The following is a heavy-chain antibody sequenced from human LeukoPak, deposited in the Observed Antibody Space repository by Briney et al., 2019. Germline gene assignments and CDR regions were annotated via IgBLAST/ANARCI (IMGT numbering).Heavy chain of an antibody. D-gene: IGHD3-10*01. CDR1: GFTFSSYA. V-gene: IGHV3-23*01. CDR2: ISGSGGGT. Sequence: GGSLRLSCAASGFTFSSYAMSWVRQAPGKGLEWVSAISGSGGGTYYADSVKGRFTISRDNSKNTLYLQMNSLRAEDTAVYYCAKGIWFGELFPIDPWGQGTLVTVSS. CDR3: AKGIWFGELFPIDP. J-gene: IGHJ5*02.